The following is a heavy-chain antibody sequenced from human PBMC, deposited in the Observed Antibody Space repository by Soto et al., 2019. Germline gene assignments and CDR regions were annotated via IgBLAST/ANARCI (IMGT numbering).Heavy chain of an antibody. CDR2: ISGSGGST. CDR3: AKALIPIFGVVSVNYYYYYMDV. CDR1: GFTFSSYA. D-gene: IGHD3-3*01. V-gene: IGHV3-23*01. J-gene: IGHJ6*03. Sequence: GGSLRLSCAASGFTFSSYAMSWVRQAPGKGLEWVSAISGSGGSTYYADSVKGRFTISRDNSKNTLYLQMNSLRAEDTAVYYCAKALIPIFGVVSVNYYYYYMDVWGKGTTVTVSS.